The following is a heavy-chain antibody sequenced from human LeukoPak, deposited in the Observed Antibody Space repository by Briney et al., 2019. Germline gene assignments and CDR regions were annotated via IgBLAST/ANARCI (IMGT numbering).Heavy chain of an antibody. V-gene: IGHV1-18*01. J-gene: IGHJ4*02. D-gene: IGHD2-2*02. CDR2: ISAYNGNT. Sequence: GASVKVSCKASGYTFTSYGISWVRQAPGQGLEWMGWISAYNGNTNYAQKLQGRVTMTTDTSTSTAYMELRSLRSDDTAVYYCARVRLGYCSSTSCYTREVDYWGQGTLVTVSS. CDR3: ARVRLGYCSSTSCYTREVDY. CDR1: GYTFTSYG.